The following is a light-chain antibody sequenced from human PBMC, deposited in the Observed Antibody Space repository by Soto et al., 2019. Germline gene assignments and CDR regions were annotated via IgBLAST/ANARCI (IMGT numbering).Light chain of an antibody. J-gene: IGKJ1*01. Sequence: DIQMTQSPSTLSASVGDRVTITCRASQSISSWLAWYQQKPGKAPKLLIYDASSLESGVPSRFSGSGSGKEFTLTISSLQPDDFATYYCQQYNSYWETFGQGTKV. CDR3: QQYNSYWET. V-gene: IGKV1-5*01. CDR1: QSISSW. CDR2: DAS.